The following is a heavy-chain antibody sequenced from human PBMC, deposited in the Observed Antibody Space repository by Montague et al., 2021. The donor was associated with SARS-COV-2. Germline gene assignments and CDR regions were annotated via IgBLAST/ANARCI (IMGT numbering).Heavy chain of an antibody. J-gene: IGHJ4*02. CDR3: SRREYHRYWYKY. CDR2: VDSAGRT. D-gene: IGHD2-8*02. CDR1: AGSLSRRRNH. Sequence: SETLSLACTVSAGSLSRRRNHCGWIRQPPGIALQWIGSVDSAGRTYYSLSLKSLVTISLDTFKNQFYLKLSSVTAAHTAVYYCSRREYHRYWYKYWGQGALVPGSS. V-gene: IGHV4-39*07.